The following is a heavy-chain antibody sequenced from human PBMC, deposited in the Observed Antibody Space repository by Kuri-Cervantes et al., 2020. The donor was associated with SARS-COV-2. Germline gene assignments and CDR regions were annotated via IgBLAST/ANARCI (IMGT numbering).Heavy chain of an antibody. Sequence: GESLKISCAASGVTFSSYWMSWVRQAPGKGLEWVANIKQDGSEKYYVDSVKGRFTISRDNAKNSLYLQMNSLRAEDTAVYYCARIGLEWLFDAFDIWGQGTMVTVSS. CDR2: IKQDGSEK. V-gene: IGHV3-7*01. CDR3: ARIGLEWLFDAFDI. D-gene: IGHD3-3*01. CDR1: GVTFSSYW. J-gene: IGHJ3*02.